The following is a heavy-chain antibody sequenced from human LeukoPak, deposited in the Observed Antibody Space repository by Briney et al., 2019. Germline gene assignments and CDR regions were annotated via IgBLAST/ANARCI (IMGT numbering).Heavy chain of an antibody. Sequence: SETLSLTCTVSGGSISSSHWWSWVRQPPGKGLEWIGEIYHSGSTNYNPSLKSRVTISVDKSKNQFSLQLTSVTAADTAVYYCARDFSSGWYDYWGQGTLVTVSS. D-gene: IGHD6-19*01. CDR1: GGSISSSHW. CDR2: IYHSGST. CDR3: ARDFSSGWYDY. J-gene: IGHJ4*02. V-gene: IGHV4-4*02.